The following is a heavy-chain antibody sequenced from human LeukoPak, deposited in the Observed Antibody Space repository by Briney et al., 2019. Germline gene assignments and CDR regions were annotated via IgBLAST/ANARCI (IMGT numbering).Heavy chain of an antibody. Sequence: PGGSLRLSCAASGFTFSSYEMNWVRQAPGKGLEWVSYISSSGSTIYYADSVKGRFTISRDNAKNSLYLQMNGLRAEDTAVYYCARLGWFGELFYYYYYMDVWGKGTTVTISS. CDR2: ISSSGSTI. D-gene: IGHD3-10*01. J-gene: IGHJ6*03. CDR1: GFTFSSYE. CDR3: ARLGWFGELFYYYYYMDV. V-gene: IGHV3-48*03.